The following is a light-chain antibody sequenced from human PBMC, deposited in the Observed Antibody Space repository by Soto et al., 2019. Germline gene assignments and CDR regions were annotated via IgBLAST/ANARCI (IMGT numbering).Light chain of an antibody. V-gene: IGKV3-20*01. CDR1: QSVSSSY. CDR3: HQYGSSPTWT. Sequence: ELVLTQSPGTLSLSPGDRVTLSCRASQSVSSSYLAWFQQTPGQAPRLLIYGASSRAAGIPERFSGSGSGTDFTLTISRLEPEDCAVYYCHQYGSSPTWTFGQGTKVEIK. J-gene: IGKJ1*01. CDR2: GAS.